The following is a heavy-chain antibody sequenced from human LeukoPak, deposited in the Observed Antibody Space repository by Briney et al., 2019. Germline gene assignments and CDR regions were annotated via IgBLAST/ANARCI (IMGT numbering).Heavy chain of an antibody. CDR3: ARSRSGTYGSFDP. CDR2: MYSSGST. V-gene: IGHV4-4*09. D-gene: IGHD3-10*01. J-gene: IGHJ5*02. CDR1: GGSISGFY. Sequence: SETLSLTCTVSGGSISGFYWTWIRQPPGKGLEWIGFMYSSGSTSYNPSLRSRVSMSLDTSRNQFPLRLSSLTAADTAIYYCARSRSGTYGSFDPWGQGALVTVSS.